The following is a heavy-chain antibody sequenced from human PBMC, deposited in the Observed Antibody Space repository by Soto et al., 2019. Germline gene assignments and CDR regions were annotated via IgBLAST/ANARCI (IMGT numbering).Heavy chain of an antibody. D-gene: IGHD3-3*01. CDR3: ACIPTGYEDFDY. V-gene: IGHV4-61*01. J-gene: IGHJ4*02. CDR2: IYYSGSP. Sequence: SSETLSLTCTVSGASVSSDSFYWSWIRQPPGKGLEWIGYIYYSGSPNYNPSLKSRLTISVDTSKHQFSLKLSSVTAPDTAVYYCACIPTGYEDFDYWGQGALVTVSS. CDR1: GASVSSDSFY.